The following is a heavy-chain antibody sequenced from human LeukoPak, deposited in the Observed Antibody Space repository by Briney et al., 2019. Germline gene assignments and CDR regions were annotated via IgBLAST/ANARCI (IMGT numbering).Heavy chain of an antibody. CDR2: IHPYGIF. V-gene: IGHV4-34*01. CDR1: GGSCNDYY. J-gene: IGHJ4*02. Sequence: SETLSLTCAVYGGSCNDYYCSWIRQPPGKGLEWIGEIHPYGIFYYNSSLMSRVTISIDTSKSQFSLRLTSVTAADTAFFYCARXXXXSXAGDHWXQGSLVTVSS. CDR3: ARXXXXSXAGDH.